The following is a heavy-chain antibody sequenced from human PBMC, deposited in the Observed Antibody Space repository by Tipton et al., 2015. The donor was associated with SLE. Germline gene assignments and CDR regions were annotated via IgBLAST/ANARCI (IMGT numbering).Heavy chain of an antibody. J-gene: IGHJ4*02. CDR3: ARRGIGTTIWGPFGY. CDR1: GGSFSGYY. Sequence: TLSLTCAVYGGSFSGYYWSWIRQPPGKGLEWIGEINHSGSTNYNPSLKSRVTISVDTSKNQFSLKLSSVTAADTAVYYCARRGIGTTIWGPFGYWGQGTLVTVSS. CDR2: INHSGST. V-gene: IGHV4-34*01. D-gene: IGHD3-3*01.